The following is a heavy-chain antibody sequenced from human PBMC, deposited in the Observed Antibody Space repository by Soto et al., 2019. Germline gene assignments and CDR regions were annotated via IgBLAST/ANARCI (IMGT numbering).Heavy chain of an antibody. CDR2: INPSGGST. CDR3: VRGSLAVAFDY. CDR1: GYTFTSYY. Sequence: ASVKVSCKASGYTFTSYYLHWVRQAPGHGLEWMGIINPSGGSTTYAQKFQGRVTMTRDTSTSTVYMELSSLRSEDTAVYYCVRGSLAVAFDYWGQGTLVTVSS. D-gene: IGHD2-21*01. J-gene: IGHJ4*02. V-gene: IGHV1-46*01.